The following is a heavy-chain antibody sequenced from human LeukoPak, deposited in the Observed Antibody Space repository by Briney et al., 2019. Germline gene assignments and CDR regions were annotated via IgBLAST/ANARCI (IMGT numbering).Heavy chain of an antibody. CDR2: INPNSGGT. V-gene: IGHV1-2*02. CDR3: ARALKERLYNWFDP. J-gene: IGHJ5*02. Sequence: ASVKVSCKASGYTFTNYYMHWVRQAPGQGPEWMGWINPNSGGTNYAQKFQGRVTMTRDTSISTAYMELSRLRSDDTAVYYCARALKERLYNWFDPWGQGTLVTVSS. CDR1: GYTFTNYY. D-gene: IGHD1-1*01.